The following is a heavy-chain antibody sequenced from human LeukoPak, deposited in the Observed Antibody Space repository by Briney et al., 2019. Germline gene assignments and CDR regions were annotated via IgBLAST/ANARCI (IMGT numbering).Heavy chain of an antibody. D-gene: IGHD2-15*01. J-gene: IGHJ4*02. Sequence: PGGSLRLSCAASGFTFSSYEMNWVRQAPGKGLEWVSYISSSGSAIYYADSVKGRSTISRDNAKNSLYLQMNSLRAEDTAVYYCARDPHCSGGSCYPTPFDYWGQGTLVTVSS. CDR3: ARDPHCSGGSCYPTPFDY. CDR1: GFTFSSYE. CDR2: ISSSGSAI. V-gene: IGHV3-48*03.